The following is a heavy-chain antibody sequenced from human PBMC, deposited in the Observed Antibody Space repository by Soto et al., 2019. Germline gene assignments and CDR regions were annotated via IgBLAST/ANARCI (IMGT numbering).Heavy chain of an antibody. Sequence: ASVKVSCKVSGYTLTELSMHWVRQAPGKGLERMGGFDPEDGETIYAQKFQGRVTMTEDTSTDTAYMELSSLRSEDTAVYYCAIAARPPDSPDAFDIWGQGTMVTVSS. J-gene: IGHJ3*02. CDR3: AIAARPPDSPDAFDI. D-gene: IGHD6-6*01. CDR1: GYTLTELS. V-gene: IGHV1-24*01. CDR2: FDPEDGET.